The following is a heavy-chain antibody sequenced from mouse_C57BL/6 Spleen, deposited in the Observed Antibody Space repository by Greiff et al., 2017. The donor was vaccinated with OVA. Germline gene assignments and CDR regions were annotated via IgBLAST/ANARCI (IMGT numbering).Heavy chain of an antibody. CDR1: GFTFSSYG. CDR2: ISSGGSYP. Sequence: VQLQQSGGDLVKPGGSLKLSCAASGFTFSSYGMSWVRQTPDKRLEWVATISSGGSYPYYPDSVKGRFTISRDNAKNTLYLQMSSLKSEDTAMYYCARQNDGYYFDYWGQGTTLTVSS. D-gene: IGHD2-12*01. V-gene: IGHV5-6*01. J-gene: IGHJ2*01. CDR3: ARQNDGYYFDY.